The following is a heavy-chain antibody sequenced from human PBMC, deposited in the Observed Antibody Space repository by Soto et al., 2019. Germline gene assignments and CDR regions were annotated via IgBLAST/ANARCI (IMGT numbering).Heavy chain of an antibody. CDR1: GFTFISYA. V-gene: IGHV3-30-3*01. CDR3: ARGAGYSSWWEAFDI. CDR2: ISYDGSNK. D-gene: IGHD6-13*01. J-gene: IGHJ3*02. Sequence: GSLRLSCAASGFTFISYAMHWVRQAPGKGLEWVAVISYDGSNKYYADSVKGRFTISRDNSKNTLYLQMNSLRAEDTAVYYCARGAGYSSWWEAFDIWGQGTMVTVSS.